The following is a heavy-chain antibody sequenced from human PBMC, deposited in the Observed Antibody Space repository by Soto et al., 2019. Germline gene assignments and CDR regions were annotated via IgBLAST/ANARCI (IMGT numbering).Heavy chain of an antibody. Sequence: QVQLQESGPGLVKPSETLSLTCTVSGGSVNSANYYWSWIRQPPRKRLQWIGYIFYSGNSGSTNYNPSLASGITISVDKSKNQFSRKLSSVTAADTALYYCARVGSSGYYGWFDPWGQGTLVTVSS. CDR1: GGSVNSANYY. CDR2: IFYSGNSGST. V-gene: IGHV4-61*01. CDR3: ARVGSSGYYGWFDP. D-gene: IGHD3-22*01. J-gene: IGHJ5*02.